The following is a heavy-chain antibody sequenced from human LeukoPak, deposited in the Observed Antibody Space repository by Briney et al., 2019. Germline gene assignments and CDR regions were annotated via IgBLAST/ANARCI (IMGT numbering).Heavy chain of an antibody. V-gene: IGHV3-21*01. Sequence: GGSLRLSCAASGFTFSSYSMNWVRQAPGKGLEWVSSISSSSSYIYYADSVKGRFNISRDNAKNSLFLQMTSLRAEDTAVYYCARDWALTKWGQGTLVTVSS. D-gene: IGHD7-27*01. CDR3: ARDWALTK. CDR1: GFTFSSYS. J-gene: IGHJ4*02. CDR2: ISSSSSYI.